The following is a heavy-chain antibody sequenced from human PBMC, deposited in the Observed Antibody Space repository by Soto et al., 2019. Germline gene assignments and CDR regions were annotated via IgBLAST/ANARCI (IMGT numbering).Heavy chain of an antibody. D-gene: IGHD3-9*01. J-gene: IGHJ4*02. CDR1: GGSISSGDYY. CDR3: ARGFAIDWYTYYFDY. Sequence: HSETLSLTCTVSGGSISSGDYYWSWIRQPPGKGLEWIGSIYYSGSTYYNPSLKSRVTISVDTSKNQFSLKLSSVTAADTAVYYCARGFAIDWYTYYFDYWGQGPLVTVSS. CDR2: IYYSGST. V-gene: IGHV4-39*01.